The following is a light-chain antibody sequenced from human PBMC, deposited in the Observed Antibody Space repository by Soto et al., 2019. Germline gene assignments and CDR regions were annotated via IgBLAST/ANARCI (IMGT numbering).Light chain of an antibody. CDR3: KQNDSTPSLT. Sequence: DIVMTQSPDSLAVSLGERATINCKSSQSVLYSSNNKNYLAWYQQKPGQPPKLLIYWASTRESGVPDRFSGSGSGTDFTLTISSLQAEDGAVYYCKQNDSTPSLTFGGGTKVEIK. J-gene: IGKJ4*01. V-gene: IGKV4-1*01. CDR2: WAS. CDR1: QSVLYSSNNKNY.